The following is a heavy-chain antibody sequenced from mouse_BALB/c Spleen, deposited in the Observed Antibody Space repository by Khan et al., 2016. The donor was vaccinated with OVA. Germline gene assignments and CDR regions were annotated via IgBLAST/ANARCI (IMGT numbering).Heavy chain of an antibody. CDR3: ARGLRRYYYAMDY. CDR1: GFAFSRYW. D-gene: IGHD2-2*01. V-gene: IGHV4-1*02. Sequence: EVKLLESGGGLVQPGGSLKLSCAASGFAFSRYWMSWVRQAPGKGLEWIGEINPDSSTINYTPSLQDKFIISRDNANNTLYLKMSKVRAEDTALYYCARGLRRYYYAMDYWGQGTSVTVSS. CDR2: INPDSSTI. J-gene: IGHJ4*01.